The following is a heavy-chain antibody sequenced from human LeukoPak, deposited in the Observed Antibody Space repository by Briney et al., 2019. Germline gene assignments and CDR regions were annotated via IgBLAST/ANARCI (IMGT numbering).Heavy chain of an antibody. CDR1: GDSVRNDFYY. CDR2: IYNSGST. V-gene: IGHV4-61*01. Sequence: SETLSLTCTVSGDSVRNDFYYWTWIRQPPGKGLEWIGYIYNSGSTNYNPSLRSRVTISVDASKNQFSLKLNSVTAADTAVYCCARRNLLTEGEAFDIWGQGTLATVSS. J-gene: IGHJ3*02. D-gene: IGHD1-14*01. CDR3: ARRNLLTEGEAFDI.